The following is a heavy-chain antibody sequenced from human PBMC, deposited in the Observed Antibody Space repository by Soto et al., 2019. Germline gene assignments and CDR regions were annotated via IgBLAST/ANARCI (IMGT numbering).Heavy chain of an antibody. CDR2: IKQDGSET. V-gene: IGHV3-7*01. Sequence: EVHLVESGGGLVQPGGSLRLSCAASGFTFSGPWMSWVRQAPGKGLEWVAHIKQDGSETFYVGSVKGRFTISRDNAKNSLDLQKNSLRAEDTALYYCARDRAFCSGTNCRRGSIYYYYMDVWGNGTTVTVSS. CDR3: ARDRAFCSGTNCRRGSIYYYYMDV. D-gene: IGHD2-2*01. J-gene: IGHJ6*03. CDR1: GFTFSGPW.